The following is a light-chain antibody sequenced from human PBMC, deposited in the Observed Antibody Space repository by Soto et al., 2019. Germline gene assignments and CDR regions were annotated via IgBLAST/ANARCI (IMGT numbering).Light chain of an antibody. CDR1: QDIKNW. CDR2: TTS. Sequence: DIQVTQSPSSVSASVGDRVTITCRASQDIKNWLAWYQQKPGKAPKLLIYTTSNLQSGGPSRFSGSGSGTDFTLTISSLQPEDFAPYYCQQANRFPLTFGGGTKVEIK. V-gene: IGKV1D-12*01. CDR3: QQANRFPLT. J-gene: IGKJ4*01.